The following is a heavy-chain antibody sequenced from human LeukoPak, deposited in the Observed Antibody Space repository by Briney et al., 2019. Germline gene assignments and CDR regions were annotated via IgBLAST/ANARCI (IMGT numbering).Heavy chain of an antibody. CDR1: GYTFTSYG. Sequence: GASVKVSCKASGYTFTSYGMTWVRQAPGQGLEWMGWISGFNGNTNYAQNFQGRVTMATDTSTSTAYMELRSLTSDDTAVYYCARPNCPGGSGSYGGPNWFDPWGQGTLVTVSS. CDR2: ISGFNGNT. V-gene: IGHV1-18*01. J-gene: IGHJ5*02. CDR3: ARPNCPGGSGSYGGPNWFDP. D-gene: IGHD3-10*01.